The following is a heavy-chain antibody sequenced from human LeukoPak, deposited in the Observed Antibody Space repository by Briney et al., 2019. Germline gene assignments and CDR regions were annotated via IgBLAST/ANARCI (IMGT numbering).Heavy chain of an antibody. D-gene: IGHD2-21*02. CDR2: IIPIFGTA. CDR1: GGIFSSYA. Sequence: SVKVSCKASGGIFSSYAISWVRQAPGQGLEWVGGIIPIFGTANYAQKFQGRVTITADKSTRTAYMELSSLRSEDTAVYYCARGVVVTATPAEYFQHWGQGTLVTVSS. CDR3: ARGVVVTATPAEYFQH. J-gene: IGHJ1*01. V-gene: IGHV1-69*06.